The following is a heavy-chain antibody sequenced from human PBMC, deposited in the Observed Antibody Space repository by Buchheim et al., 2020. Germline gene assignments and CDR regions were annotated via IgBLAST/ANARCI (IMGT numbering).Heavy chain of an antibody. V-gene: IGHV3-21*01. Sequence: EVQLVESGGGLVKPGGSLRLSCAASGFTFSSYSMNWVRQAPGKGLEWVSSISSSSSYIYYAYSVKGRFTISRDNAKNSLYLQMNSLRAEDTAVYYCARDSSGWRDFDYWGQGTL. CDR1: GFTFSSYS. CDR2: ISSSSSYI. D-gene: IGHD6-19*01. J-gene: IGHJ4*02. CDR3: ARDSSGWRDFDY.